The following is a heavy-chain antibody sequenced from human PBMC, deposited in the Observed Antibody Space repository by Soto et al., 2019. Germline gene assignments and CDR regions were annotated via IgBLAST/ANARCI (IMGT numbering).Heavy chain of an antibody. CDR1: GYTFTGYY. V-gene: IGHV1-2*02. CDR2: INPNSGGT. CDR3: ARDPDAVNYYDSSGYYYPTG. D-gene: IGHD3-22*01. J-gene: IGHJ4*02. Sequence: ASVKVSCKASGYTFTGYYMHWVRQAPGQGLEWMGWINPNSGGTNYAQKFQGRVTMTRDTSISTAYMELSRLRSDDTAVYYCARDPDAVNYYDSSGYYYPTGWGQGTLVTVSS.